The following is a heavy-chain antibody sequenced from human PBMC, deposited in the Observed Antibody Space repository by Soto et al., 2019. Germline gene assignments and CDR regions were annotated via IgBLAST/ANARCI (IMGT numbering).Heavy chain of an antibody. J-gene: IGHJ3*02. D-gene: IGHD3-22*01. CDR3: ARDLAYDSSGPDAFDI. Sequence: ASVKVSCKVSGYTLTELSMHWVRQAPGKGLEWMGGFDPEDGGTNYAQKFQGWVTMTRDTSISTAYMELSRLRSDDTAVYYCARDLAYDSSGPDAFDIWGQGTMVTVSS. CDR1: GYTLTELS. V-gene: IGHV1-24*01. CDR2: FDPEDGGT.